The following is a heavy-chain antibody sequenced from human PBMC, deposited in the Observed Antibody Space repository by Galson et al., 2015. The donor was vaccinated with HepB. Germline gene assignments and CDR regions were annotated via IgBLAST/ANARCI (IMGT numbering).Heavy chain of an antibody. CDR3: ARGGYSSSRKLGN. Sequence: SVKVSCKASGYTFTGYYMHWVRQAPRQGLEWMGWINPNSGGTNYAQKFQGRVTMTRDTSISIAYMELSRLRSDDTAVYYCARGGYSSSRKLGNWGQGTLVTVSS. J-gene: IGHJ4*02. CDR1: GYTFTGYY. D-gene: IGHD6-13*01. CDR2: INPNSGGT. V-gene: IGHV1-2*02.